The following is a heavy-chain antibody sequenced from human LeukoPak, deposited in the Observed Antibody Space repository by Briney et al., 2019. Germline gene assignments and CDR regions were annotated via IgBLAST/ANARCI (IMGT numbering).Heavy chain of an antibody. CDR2: IKQDGSEK. J-gene: IGHJ6*02. CDR3: ARYDYDFWSGYYLYYYGMDV. V-gene: IGHV3-7*01. Sequence: GGSLRLSCAASGFTFSSYWMSWVRQAPGKGLEWVANIKQDGSEKYYVDSVKSRFTISRDNAKNSLYLQMNSLRAEDTAVYYCARYDYDFWSGYYLYYYGMDVWGQGTTVTVS. D-gene: IGHD3-3*01. CDR1: GFTFSSYW.